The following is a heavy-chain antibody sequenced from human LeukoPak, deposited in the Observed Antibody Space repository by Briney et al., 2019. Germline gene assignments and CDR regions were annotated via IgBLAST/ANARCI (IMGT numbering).Heavy chain of an antibody. D-gene: IGHD2-15*01. V-gene: IGHV4-34*01. CDR2: INHSGST. CDR3: ARGGISRMDV. Sequence: SETLSLTCAVYGGSFSGYYWSLIRQPPGKGLEWIGEINHSGSTNYNPSLKSRVTISVDTSKNQFSLKLSSVTAADTAVYYCARGGISRMDVWGQGTTVTVSS. CDR1: GGSFSGYY. J-gene: IGHJ6*02.